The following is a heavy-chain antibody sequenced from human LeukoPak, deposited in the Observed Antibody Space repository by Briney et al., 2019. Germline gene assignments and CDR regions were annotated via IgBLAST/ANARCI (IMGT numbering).Heavy chain of an antibody. D-gene: IGHD3-10*01. V-gene: IGHV1-3*01. J-gene: IGHJ5*02. CDR1: GYTFTSYA. Sequence: ASVKVSCKASGYTFTSYAMHWVRQAPGQRLEWMEWINAGNGNTKYSQKFQGRVTITRDTSASTAYMELSSLRSEDTAVYYCARDRVGSGSYTWFDPWGQGTLVTVSS. CDR3: ARDRVGSGSYTWFDP. CDR2: INAGNGNT.